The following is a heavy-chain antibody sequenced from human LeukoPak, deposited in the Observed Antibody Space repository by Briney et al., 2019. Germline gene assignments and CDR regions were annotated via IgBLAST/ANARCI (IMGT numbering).Heavy chain of an antibody. CDR2: IIPIFGTA. J-gene: IGHJ4*02. V-gene: IGHV1-69*01. Sequence: GSSVKVSCKASGGTFSSYAISWVRQAPGQGLEWVGGIIPIFGTANYAQKFQGRVTITADESTSTAYMELSSLRSEDTAVYYCARVSPSPVPEYYFDYWGQGTLVTVSS. CDR1: GGTFSSYA. CDR3: ARVSPSPVPEYYFDY.